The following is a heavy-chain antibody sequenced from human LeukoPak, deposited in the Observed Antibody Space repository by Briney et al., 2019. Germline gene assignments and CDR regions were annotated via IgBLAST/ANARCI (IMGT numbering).Heavy chain of an antibody. CDR2: IIHSGRI. CDR3: ARGLREFGYYYYHMDV. CDR1: GGSFSGHY. D-gene: IGHD3-10*01. Sequence: SETLSLTCGVYGGSFSGHYWSWIRQPLGKGLEWVGEIIHSGRINYNPSLKSRVTISIATSKKQFSLRLSSVTAADTAVYYCARGLREFGYYYYHMDVWGKGTTVTVSS. V-gene: IGHV4-34*01. J-gene: IGHJ6*03.